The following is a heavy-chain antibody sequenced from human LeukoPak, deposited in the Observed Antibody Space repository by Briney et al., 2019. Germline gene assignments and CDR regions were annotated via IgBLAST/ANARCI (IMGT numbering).Heavy chain of an antibody. V-gene: IGHV3-30-3*01. Sequence: GGSLRLSCAASGFTFSSYAMHWVRQAPGKGLEWVAVISYDGSNKYYADSVKGRFTISRDNSKNTLYLQMNSPRAEDTAVYYCARDQGEGYGSGSFPDYWGQGTLVTVSS. CDR1: GFTFSSYA. CDR2: ISYDGSNK. J-gene: IGHJ4*02. CDR3: ARDQGEGYGSGSFPDY. D-gene: IGHD3-10*01.